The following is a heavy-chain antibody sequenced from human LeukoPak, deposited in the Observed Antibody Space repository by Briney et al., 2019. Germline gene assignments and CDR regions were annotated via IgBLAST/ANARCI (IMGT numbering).Heavy chain of an antibody. CDR1: GGSISSSSYY. J-gene: IGHJ4*02. CDR3: ARHTYCSSPSCYEAYFDY. D-gene: IGHD2-2*01. Sequence: SETLSLTCTVSGGSISSSSYYWGWIRQPPGKGLEWIGSIYYSESTYYNPSLKSRVTISVDTSKNQFSLKLSSVTAADTAVYYCARHTYCSSPSCYEAYFDYWGQGTLVTVSS. V-gene: IGHV4-39*01. CDR2: IYYSEST.